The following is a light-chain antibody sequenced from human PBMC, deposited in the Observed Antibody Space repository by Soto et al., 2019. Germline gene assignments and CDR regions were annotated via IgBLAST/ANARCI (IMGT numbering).Light chain of an antibody. V-gene: IGKV1-39*01. CDR1: QSISRN. CDR2: TAS. CDR3: QQSHSSPLS. J-gene: IGKJ4*01. Sequence: IQMTQSPSSLSASVGDRVSITCRASQSISRNLNWYQQKPGKAPELLIYTASNLQSGVPSRFSGSGSGTDFALTISSLQPEDSAVYYCQQSHSSPLSFGGGTRWIS.